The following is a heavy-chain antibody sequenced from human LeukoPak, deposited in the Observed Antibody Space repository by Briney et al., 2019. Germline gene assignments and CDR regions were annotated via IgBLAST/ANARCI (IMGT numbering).Heavy chain of an antibody. D-gene: IGHD6-13*01. CDR3: AKEGHGSSLDY. Sequence: PGGSLRLSCAASGFTSSSYGMHWVRQAPGKGLEWVAVIWYDGSNKYYADSVKGRFTISRDNSKNTLYLQMNSLRAEDTAVYYCAKEGHGSSLDYWGQGTLVTVSS. CDR1: GFTSSSYG. CDR2: IWYDGSNK. V-gene: IGHV3-30*02. J-gene: IGHJ4*02.